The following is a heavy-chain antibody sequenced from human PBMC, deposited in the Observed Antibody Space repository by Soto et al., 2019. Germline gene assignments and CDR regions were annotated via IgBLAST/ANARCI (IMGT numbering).Heavy chain of an antibody. CDR3: ARGQWELDY. J-gene: IGHJ4*02. V-gene: IGHV3-74*01. D-gene: IGHD1-26*01. Sequence: GGSLRLSCAASGFTFTSYWMNWVRQAPGKGLVWVSRISYDGRTTNYADSVKGRFTISRDHAQNTLYLQMNSLRAEDTAVYYCARGQWELDYWGQGALVTVSS. CDR2: ISYDGRTT. CDR1: GFTFTSYW.